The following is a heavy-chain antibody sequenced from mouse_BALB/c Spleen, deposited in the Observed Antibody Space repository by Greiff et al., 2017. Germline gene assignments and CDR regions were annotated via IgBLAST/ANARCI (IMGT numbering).Heavy chain of an antibody. CDR1: GYTFTSCT. V-gene: IGHV1-4*01. Sequence: QVQLKQSGAELARPGASVKMSCKASGYTFTSCTMHWVKQRPGQGLEWIGYINPSSGYTNYNQKFKDKATLTADKSSSTAYMQLSSLTSEDSAVYYCARRPDGYWYFDVWGAGTTVTVSS. CDR2: INPSSGYT. D-gene: IGHD2-3*01. CDR3: ARRPDGYWYFDV. J-gene: IGHJ1*01.